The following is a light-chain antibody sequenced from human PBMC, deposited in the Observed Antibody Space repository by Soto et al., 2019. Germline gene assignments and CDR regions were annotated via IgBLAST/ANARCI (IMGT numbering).Light chain of an antibody. CDR2: AAS. V-gene: IGKV3-20*01. J-gene: IGKJ1*01. CDR1: QGVSSNY. Sequence: IVLTQSPGTLSLSPGERATLSCRASQGVSSNYLAWYQQKLGQAPRLLIYAASSRATGIPDRFSGSESGTDFTLTISRLEPEDFAVYYCHQYGSPPKTFGQGTKVEIK. CDR3: HQYGSPPKT.